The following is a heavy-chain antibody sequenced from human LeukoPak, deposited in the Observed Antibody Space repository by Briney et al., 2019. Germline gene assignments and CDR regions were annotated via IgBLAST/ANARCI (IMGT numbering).Heavy chain of an antibody. J-gene: IGHJ4*02. CDR2: IYYSGST. CDR1: GGSISSSSYY. V-gene: IGHV4-39*07. CDR3: ATIVGAPWDY. D-gene: IGHD1-26*01. Sequence: SETLSLTCTVSGGSISSSSYYWGWIRQPTGKGLEWIGSIYYSGSTYYNPSLKSRVTISVDTSKNQFSLKLSSVTAADTAVYYCATIVGAPWDYWGQGTLVTVSS.